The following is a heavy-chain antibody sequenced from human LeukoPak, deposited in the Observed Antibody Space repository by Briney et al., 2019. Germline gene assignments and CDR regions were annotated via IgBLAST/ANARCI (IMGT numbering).Heavy chain of an antibody. CDR3: ARPYYYDSRIDP. D-gene: IGHD3-22*01. CDR2: MYYSGST. J-gene: IGHJ5*02. Sequence: SETLSLTCTVSGGSISSGDYYWSWIRQPPGKGLEWVGYMYYSGSTYYNPSLKSRVTISVDTSKNQFSLKLSSVTAADTAVYYCARPYYYDSRIDPWGQGTLVTVSS. V-gene: IGHV4-30-4*01. CDR1: GGSISSGDYY.